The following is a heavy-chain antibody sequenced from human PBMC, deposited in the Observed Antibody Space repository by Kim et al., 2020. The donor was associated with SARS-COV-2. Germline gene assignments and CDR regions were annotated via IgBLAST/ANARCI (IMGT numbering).Heavy chain of an antibody. CDR1: GYTFTGYY. V-gene: IGHV1-2*06. Sequence: ASVKVSCKASGYTFTGYYMHWVRQAPGQGLEWMGRINPNSGGTKYAQKFQGRVTMTRDTSISIAYMELSRLKYDDTAVYYCAKGRLGYCSGGSCYETATSWFDPWGQGTLVTVSS. J-gene: IGHJ5*02. CDR2: INPNSGGT. CDR3: AKGRLGYCSGGSCYETATSWFDP. D-gene: IGHD2-15*01.